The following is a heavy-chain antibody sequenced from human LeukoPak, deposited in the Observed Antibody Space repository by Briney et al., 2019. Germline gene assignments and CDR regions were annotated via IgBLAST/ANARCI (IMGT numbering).Heavy chain of an antibody. J-gene: IGHJ4*02. V-gene: IGHV4-39*07. CDR2: IHHNGVT. Sequence: SETLSLTCTVSGGSINSGSYYWGWIRQPRGRGLEWIGSIHHNGVTFYNPSLKTRATVSVDTSKNQFSLKLISVTAADTAVYYCTAERAGTIVDYWGQGTLVTVSS. CDR1: GGSINSGSYY. D-gene: IGHD1-1*01. CDR3: TAERAGTIVDY.